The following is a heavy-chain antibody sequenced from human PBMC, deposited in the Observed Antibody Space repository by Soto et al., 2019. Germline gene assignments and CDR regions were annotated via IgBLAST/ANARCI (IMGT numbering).Heavy chain of an antibody. CDR3: ARSTGDRSFDI. CDR2: IYSGGTT. D-gene: IGHD2-21*01. V-gene: IGHV3-66*01. J-gene: IGHJ3*02. Sequence: VRQAPGKGLEWVSVIYSGGTTYYADSVKGRFTISRDNSKNTVYLQMNSLRVEDAAVYYCARSTGDRSFDIWGQGTMVTVSS.